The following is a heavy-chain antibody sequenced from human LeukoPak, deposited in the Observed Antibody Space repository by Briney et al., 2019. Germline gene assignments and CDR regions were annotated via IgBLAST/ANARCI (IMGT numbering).Heavy chain of an antibody. D-gene: IGHD4-17*01. V-gene: IGHV4-59*08. CDR2: IYYSGST. CDR1: GGSISSYY. J-gene: IGHJ4*02. CDR3: ARRAYGDSPNDY. Sequence: PSETLSLTCTVSGGSISSYYWSWIRQPPGKGLEWIGYIYYSGSTNYNPSLKGRVTISVDTSKNQFSLKLSSVTAADTAVYYCARRAYGDSPNDYWGQGTLVTVSS.